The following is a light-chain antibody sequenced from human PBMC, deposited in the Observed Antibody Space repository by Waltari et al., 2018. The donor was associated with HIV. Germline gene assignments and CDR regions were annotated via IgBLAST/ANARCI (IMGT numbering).Light chain of an antibody. CDR3: ASNRLDSTLV. J-gene: IGLJ2*01. V-gene: IGLV2-14*01. CDR2: HID. Sequence: QSALTQPASVSGFPGQTITISCTGRSTHSRFYQHVYWYQHHPGSLPRLIFYHIDSRPSGISDHFSGSRSGDSASLTISGLQSGDEAHYFCASNRLDSTLVFGGGTKLTIL. CDR1: STHSRFYQH.